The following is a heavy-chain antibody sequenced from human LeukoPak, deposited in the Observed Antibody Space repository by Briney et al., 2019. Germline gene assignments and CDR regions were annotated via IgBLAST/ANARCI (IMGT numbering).Heavy chain of an antibody. CDR2: ISGSGGST. V-gene: IGHV3-23*01. J-gene: IGHJ4*02. D-gene: IGHD3-10*01. CDR3: AKLDIKGSGSYFWDY. CDR1: GFSFSSYT. Sequence: GGSLRLSCAASGFSFSSYTVSWVRQAPGQGLEWGSAISGSGGSTYYTDSEKGRFTISRDNSKNTLYLQMNSLRAEDTAVYYCAKLDIKGSGSYFWDYWGQGTLVTVSS.